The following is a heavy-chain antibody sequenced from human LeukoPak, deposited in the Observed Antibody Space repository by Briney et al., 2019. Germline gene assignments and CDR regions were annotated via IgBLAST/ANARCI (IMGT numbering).Heavy chain of an antibody. CDR1: GYTLTELS. CDR3: ATGYYYDSSGYFPFDY. V-gene: IGHV1-24*01. D-gene: IGHD3-22*01. J-gene: IGHJ4*02. Sequence: GASVKVSCKVSGYTLTELSMHWVRQAPGKGLEWMGGFDPEDGETIYAQKFQGRVTMTEDTSTDTAYMELSSLRSEDTAVYYCATGYYYDSSGYFPFDYWGQGTLVTVSS. CDR2: FDPEDGET.